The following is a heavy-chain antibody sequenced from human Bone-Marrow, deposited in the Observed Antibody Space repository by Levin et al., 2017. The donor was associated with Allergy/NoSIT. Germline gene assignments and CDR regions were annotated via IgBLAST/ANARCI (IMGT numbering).Heavy chain of an antibody. J-gene: IGHJ6*02. Sequence: ASVKVSCTASGFTFSGYCMNWVRQPPGKGLEWVASISGSSSYIHYADSLKGRFTISRGNAQNSVFLEMNSLRAEDTAVYYCARGLSNIVGPTTSGMDVWGQGTTVTVSS. CDR3: ARGLSNIVGPTTSGMDV. CDR1: GFTFSGYC. V-gene: IGHV3-21*01. D-gene: IGHD1-26*01. CDR2: ISGSSSYI.